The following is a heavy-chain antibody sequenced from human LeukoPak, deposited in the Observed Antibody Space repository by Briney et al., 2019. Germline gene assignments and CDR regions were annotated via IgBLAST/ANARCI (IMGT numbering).Heavy chain of an antibody. D-gene: IGHD3-10*01. Sequence: PGGSLRLSCAASGFTFSGYAMSWVRQAPGKGLEWVSAISGSGDGTYYADSVKGRFTISRDNSKSTLFLQMNSLRAEDTAVYYCAKAGVLTLVRGVIVDYWGQGTLVTDSS. CDR3: AKAGVLTLVRGVIVDY. V-gene: IGHV3-23*01. CDR2: ISGSGDGT. CDR1: GFTFSGYA. J-gene: IGHJ4*02.